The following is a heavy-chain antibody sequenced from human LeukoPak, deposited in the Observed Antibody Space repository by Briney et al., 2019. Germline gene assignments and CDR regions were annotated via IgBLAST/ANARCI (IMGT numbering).Heavy chain of an antibody. Sequence: ASVKVSCKASGYTFTSYGISWVRQAPGQGLEWMGWISAYNGNTNYAQKLQGRVTMTTDTSTSTAYMELRSLRSDDTAVYYCAREAHYYYDSSGYHNGLNAFDIWGQGTMVTVFS. V-gene: IGHV1-18*01. CDR3: AREAHYYYDSSGYHNGLNAFDI. CDR1: GYTFTSYG. D-gene: IGHD3-22*01. CDR2: ISAYNGNT. J-gene: IGHJ3*02.